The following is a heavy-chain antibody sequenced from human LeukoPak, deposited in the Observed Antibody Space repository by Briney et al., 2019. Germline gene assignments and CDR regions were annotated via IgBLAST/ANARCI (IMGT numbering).Heavy chain of an antibody. CDR2: ISSNGAST. J-gene: IGHJ1*01. Sequence: PGGSLRLSCSASEFSFSRYAMHWVRQGPGKGLEHVSTISSNGASTYYADSAKGRFTISRDNSKNTLYLQLSSLSAEDTAVYYCVKGGYYDSSGFPEYFQYWGQGTLVSASS. CDR3: VKGGYYDSSGFPEYFQY. D-gene: IGHD3-22*01. V-gene: IGHV3-64D*09. CDR1: EFSFSRYA.